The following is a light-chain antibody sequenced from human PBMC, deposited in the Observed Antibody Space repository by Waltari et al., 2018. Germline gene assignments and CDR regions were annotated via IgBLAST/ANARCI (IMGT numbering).Light chain of an antibody. CDR2: EVS. CDR3: MKGIYLPYT. J-gene: IGKJ2*01. CDR1: QSLLHSDGRTY. V-gene: IGKV2-29*02. Sequence: DITLTQTPLSLSVTPWQSATISCKSSQSLLHSDGRTYLYWYLQRPGRSPLLRMYEVSSGFSGVPERFSGSGSGTDFTLKISRVEAEDVGIYFCMKGIYLPYTFGQGTRLETK.